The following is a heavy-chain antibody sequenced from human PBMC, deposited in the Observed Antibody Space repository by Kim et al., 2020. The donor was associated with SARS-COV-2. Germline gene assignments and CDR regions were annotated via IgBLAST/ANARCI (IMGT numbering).Heavy chain of an antibody. J-gene: IGHJ4*02. D-gene: IGHD3-10*01. CDR2: ISSSSSYI. CDR1: GFTFSSYS. CDR3: ARGVLRWYYGSGSLGASDY. Sequence: GGSLRLSCAASGFTFSSYSMNWVRQAPGKGLEWVSSISSSSSYIYYADSVKGRFTISRDNAKNSLYLQMNSLRAEDTAVYYCARGVLRWYYGSGSLGASDYWGQGTLVTVSS. V-gene: IGHV3-21*01.